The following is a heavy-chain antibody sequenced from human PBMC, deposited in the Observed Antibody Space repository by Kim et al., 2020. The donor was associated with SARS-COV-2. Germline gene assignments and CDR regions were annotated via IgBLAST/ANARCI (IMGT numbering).Heavy chain of an antibody. CDR1: GFTFSTYW. V-gene: IGHV3-7*03. J-gene: IGHJ4*02. CDR2: IKEDGSEK. Sequence: GGSLRLSCDVSGFTFSTYWMTWVRQAPGKGLEWVANIKEDGSEKFYLDSVRGRFTISRDNAKNSMYLQMNSLRAEDTATYYCVREGYYDSRVYYFWGQGT. D-gene: IGHD3-22*01. CDR3: VREGYYDSRVYYF.